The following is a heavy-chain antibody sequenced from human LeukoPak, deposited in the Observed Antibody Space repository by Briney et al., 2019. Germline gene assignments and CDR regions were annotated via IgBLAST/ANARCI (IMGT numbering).Heavy chain of an antibody. Sequence: SETLSLTCTVSGGSISSYYWSWIRQPPGKGLEWIGFIYYSGSTNYNPSLKSRVTISANTSKNQFSLKLSSVSAADTAVYYCARIGGDSGYYYYFDYWGQGTLVTVSS. CDR2: IYYSGST. J-gene: IGHJ4*02. D-gene: IGHD3-22*01. CDR3: ARIGGDSGYYYYFDY. V-gene: IGHV4-59*01. CDR1: GGSISSYY.